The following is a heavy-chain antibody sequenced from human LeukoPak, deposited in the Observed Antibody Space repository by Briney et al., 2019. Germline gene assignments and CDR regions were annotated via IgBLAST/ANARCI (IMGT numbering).Heavy chain of an antibody. D-gene: IGHD1/OR15-1a*01. CDR3: ARVPNWTNHAPPDY. CDR2: IIPIFGTA. V-gene: IGHV1-69*05. J-gene: IGHJ4*02. Sequence: SVKVSCKASGYTFTGYYMHWVRQAPGQGLEWMGGIIPIFGTANYAQKFQGRVTITTDESTSTAYMELSSLRSEDTAVYYCARVPNWTNHAPPDYWGQGTLVTVSS. CDR1: GYTFTGYY.